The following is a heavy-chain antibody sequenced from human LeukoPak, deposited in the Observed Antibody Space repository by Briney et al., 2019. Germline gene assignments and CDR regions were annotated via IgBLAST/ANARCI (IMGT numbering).Heavy chain of an antibody. CDR2: IYYSGTT. D-gene: IGHD3-16*01. V-gene: IGHV4-39*07. J-gene: IGHJ4*02. Sequence: GSLRLSCAASGFTFSSYSMNWVRQAPGKGLEWIGSIYYSGTTYYNPSLKSRVTISVDTSKNQFSLKLSSVTAADTAVYYCARDQMGGWYFDYWGQGTLVTVSS. CDR1: GFTFSSYS. CDR3: ARDQMGGWYFDY.